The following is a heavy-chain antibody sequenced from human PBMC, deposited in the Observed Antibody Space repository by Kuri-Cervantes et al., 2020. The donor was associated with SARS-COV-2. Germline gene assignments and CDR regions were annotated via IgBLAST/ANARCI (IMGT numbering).Heavy chain of an antibody. J-gene: IGHJ6*02. CDR1: GGSFSGYY. CDR2: MQTSGST. D-gene: IGHD2-15*01. V-gene: IGHV4-59*10. CDR3: ARGNAVVAAVGNYSYYAMDV. Sequence: GSLRLSCAVYGGSFSGYYWSWIRQPAGKGLEWMGRMQTSGSTNYNPSLESRLTISIDTSKNQVSLRLSSVTAADTALYFCARGNAVVAAVGNYSYYAMDVWGQGTTVTVSS.